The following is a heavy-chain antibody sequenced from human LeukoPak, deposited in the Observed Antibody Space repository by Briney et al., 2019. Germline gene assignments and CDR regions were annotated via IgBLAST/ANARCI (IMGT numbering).Heavy chain of an antibody. CDR1: GGSISSSSYY. CDR2: IYYSGNT. Sequence: SETLSLTCTVSGGSISSSSYYWGWIRQPPGKGLEWIGSIYYSGNTYYNPSLKSRVTISVDTSKNQFSLKLSSVTAADTAVYYCARERTTVTTGSFDYWGQGTLVTVSS. J-gene: IGHJ4*02. V-gene: IGHV4-39*07. CDR3: ARERTTVTTGSFDY. D-gene: IGHD4-17*01.